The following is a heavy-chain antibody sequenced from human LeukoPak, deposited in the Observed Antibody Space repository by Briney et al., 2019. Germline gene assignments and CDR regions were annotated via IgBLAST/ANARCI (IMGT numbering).Heavy chain of an antibody. CDR2: IGPTGTDR. J-gene: IGHJ4*02. CDR1: GFTLSSCG. V-gene: IGHV3-21*01. Sequence: GGSLRLSCAASGFTLSSCGFNWVRQAPGKGLEWVSSIGPTGTDRYYADSVRGRFTISRDNAKNSMYLQMDSLRDEGTAVYYCATETIGRHYDYWGQGTLLTVSS. D-gene: IGHD1-14*01. CDR3: ATETIGRHYDY.